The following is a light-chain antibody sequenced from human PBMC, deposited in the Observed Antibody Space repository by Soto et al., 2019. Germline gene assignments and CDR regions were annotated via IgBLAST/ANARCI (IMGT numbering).Light chain of an antibody. CDR3: QQYNSYPLT. J-gene: IGKJ1*01. Sequence: DIQMTQSPSTLSASVGDKVTITCRASQSISSWLDWYQQKPGKAPKLLIYKASTLESGVPSNFSGSGSGTEFTLSISSLQPEDFATYYCQQYNSYPLTFGQGTKVDVK. V-gene: IGKV1-5*03. CDR2: KAS. CDR1: QSISSW.